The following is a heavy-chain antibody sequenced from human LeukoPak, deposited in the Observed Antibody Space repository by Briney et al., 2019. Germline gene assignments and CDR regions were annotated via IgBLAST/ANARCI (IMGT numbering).Heavy chain of an antibody. V-gene: IGHV3-23*01. CDR2: ISGSGGDT. CDR1: EFTFSSYS. CDR3: ARDEEAYSSSYF. Sequence: PGGSLRLSCAASEFTFSSYSMNWVRQAPGKGLDWVSAISGSGGDTYYADSVKGRFTISRDNSKNTLYLQMNSLRADDTAVYYCARDEEAYSSSYFWGQGTLVTVSS. D-gene: IGHD6-6*01. J-gene: IGHJ4*02.